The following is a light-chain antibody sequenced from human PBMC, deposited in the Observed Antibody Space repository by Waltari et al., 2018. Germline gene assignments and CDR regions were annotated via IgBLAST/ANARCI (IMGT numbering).Light chain of an antibody. J-gene: IGLJ3*02. CDR1: AGPVTSNNF. Sequence: QTVVTQEPSLTVSPGGTVTLTCASTAGPVTSNNFPNWFQQKPGQPPRALIYSTVDRHSWTPARSSGSLLGGKAALTLSGVQPEDEADYYCQLYYGGTLVFGGGTKVTVL. V-gene: IGLV7-43*01. CDR2: STV. CDR3: QLYYGGTLV.